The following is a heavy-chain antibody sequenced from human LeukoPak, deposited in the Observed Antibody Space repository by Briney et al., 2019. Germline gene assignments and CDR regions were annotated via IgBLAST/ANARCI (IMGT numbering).Heavy chain of an antibody. CDR3: ARGRYYDTWRDGYYFDY. CDR1: GFTFSSYW. J-gene: IGHJ4*02. Sequence: GGSLRLSCAASGFTFSSYWMSWVRQAPGKGLEWVANIKQDGSEKYYVDSVKGRFTISRDTAKNSLYLQMNSLRAEDTAVYYCARGRYYDTWRDGYYFDYWGQGTLITVSS. V-gene: IGHV3-7*01. CDR2: IKQDGSEK. D-gene: IGHD3-22*01.